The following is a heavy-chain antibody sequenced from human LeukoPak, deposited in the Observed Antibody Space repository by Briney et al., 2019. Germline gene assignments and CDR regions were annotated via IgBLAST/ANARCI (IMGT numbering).Heavy chain of an antibody. Sequence: SETLSLTCTVSGYSISGGFYWGWIRQPPGKGLVWNGTIFHSGSTYYNPSLTSRVTISVDSSKNQFSLKLSSVTAADTAVYYCARVGYYPDYYMDVWGKGTTVTVSS. CDR1: GYSISGGFY. J-gene: IGHJ6*03. CDR2: IFHSGST. D-gene: IGHD2-21*01. CDR3: ARVGYYPDYYMDV. V-gene: IGHV4-38-2*02.